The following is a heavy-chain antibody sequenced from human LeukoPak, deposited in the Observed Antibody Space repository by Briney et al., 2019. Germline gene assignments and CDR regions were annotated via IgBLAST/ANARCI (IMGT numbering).Heavy chain of an antibody. V-gene: IGHV1-2*02. J-gene: IGHJ5*02. Sequence: ASVKVSCKASGYTFTNYYMHWVRQAPGQGFESMGWINPNDGDTNYAQKFQGRVTMTRDTSISTAHMELRSLRSDDTAVYYCARNRFLGGFGPWGQGTLVTVSS. CDR3: ARNRFLGGFGP. D-gene: IGHD1-14*01. CDR2: INPNDGDT. CDR1: GYTFTNYY.